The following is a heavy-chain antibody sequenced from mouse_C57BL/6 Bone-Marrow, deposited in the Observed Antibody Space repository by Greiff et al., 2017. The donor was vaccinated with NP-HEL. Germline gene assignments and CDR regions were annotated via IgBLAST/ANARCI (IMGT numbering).Heavy chain of an antibody. V-gene: IGHV1-26*01. CDR3: ARATYDDYDGAMDF. D-gene: IGHD2-4*01. J-gene: IGHJ4*01. CDR2: INPNNGGN. Sequence: EVQLQQSGPELVKPGASVKISCKASGYTFTDYYMNWVKQSPGKSLEWIGDINPNNGGNSYNQKFKGKATLTVDKSSSTDYMELRSLTSEDSAVYYCARATYDDYDGAMDFWGQGTSVTVSA. CDR1: GYTFTDYY.